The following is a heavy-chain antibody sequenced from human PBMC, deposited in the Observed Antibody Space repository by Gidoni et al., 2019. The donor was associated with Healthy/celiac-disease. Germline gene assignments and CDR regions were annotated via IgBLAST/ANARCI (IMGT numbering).Heavy chain of an antibody. CDR1: GFTFSSYG. D-gene: IGHD2-2*01. CDR2: IWYDGSNK. V-gene: IGHV3-33*01. CDR3: ARDVIDIVLVPAARGKSYPTYYYGMDV. J-gene: IGHJ6*02. Sequence: QVQLVESGGGVVQPGRSLRLSCAASGFTFSSYGMHWVRQAPGKGLEWVAVIWYDGSNKYYADSVKGRFTISRDNSKNTLYLQMNSLRAEDTAVYYCARDVIDIVLVPAARGKSYPTYYYGMDVWGQGTTVTVSS.